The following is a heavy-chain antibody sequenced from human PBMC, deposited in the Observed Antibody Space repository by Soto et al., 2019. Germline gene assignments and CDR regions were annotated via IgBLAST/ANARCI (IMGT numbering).Heavy chain of an antibody. CDR1: GFTFSDHF. Sequence: HPGGSLRLSCATSGFTFSDHFMDWVRQAPGKGLEWVGLTRNKANSYTTDYAESVKGRFTISRDDSERSLYLQMTSLKTEDTAVYYCARRSSNNWYFDLWGRGTLVTVSS. J-gene: IGHJ2*01. CDR3: ARRSSNNWYFDL. D-gene: IGHD4-4*01. CDR2: TRNKANSYTT. V-gene: IGHV3-72*01.